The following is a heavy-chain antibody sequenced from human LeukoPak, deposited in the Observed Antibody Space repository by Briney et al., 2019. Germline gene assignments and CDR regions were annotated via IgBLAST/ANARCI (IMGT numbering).Heavy chain of an antibody. J-gene: IGHJ5*02. Sequence: SETLSLTCTVSGASINTYYWSWIRQPPGKGLEWLGYIHYRGISNYNPSLKSRVTMSLDTSRNQFSLTLTSVTAADTAVYYCASGGGVFWFDPWGQGTLVTVSP. V-gene: IGHV4-59*08. D-gene: IGHD3-16*01. CDR3: ASGGGVFWFDP. CDR2: IHYRGIS. CDR1: GASINTYY.